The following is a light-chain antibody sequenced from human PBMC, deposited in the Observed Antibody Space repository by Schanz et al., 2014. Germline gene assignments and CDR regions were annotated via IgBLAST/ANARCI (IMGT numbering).Light chain of an antibody. V-gene: IGKV3-15*01. CDR2: DAS. CDR3: QQYDDWHRT. J-gene: IGKJ1*01. CDR1: QSISRN. Sequence: EMVMTQSPATLSVSPGERATLSCRASQSISRNLAWYQHKPGQSPRLLIYDASTRATGIPARFSGSGSGTEFTLTISSLQSEDFTVYYCQQYDDWHRTFGQGTKVEIK.